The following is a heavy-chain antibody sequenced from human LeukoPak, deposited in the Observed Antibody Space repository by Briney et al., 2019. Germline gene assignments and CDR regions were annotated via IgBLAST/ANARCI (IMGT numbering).Heavy chain of an antibody. CDR2: IRYDGSNK. J-gene: IGHJ4*02. CDR1: GFTFSSYG. Sequence: GGSLRLSCAASGFTFSSYGMHWVRQAPGKGLEWVAFIRYDGSNKYYADSVKGRFTISRDNSKNTLYLQMNSLRAEDTAVYYCARERAGGTSCYGYWGQGTLVTVSS. V-gene: IGHV3-30*02. D-gene: IGHD2-2*01. CDR3: ARERAGGTSCYGY.